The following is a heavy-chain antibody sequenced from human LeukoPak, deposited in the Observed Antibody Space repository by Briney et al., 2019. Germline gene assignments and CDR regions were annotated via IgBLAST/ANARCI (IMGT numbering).Heavy chain of an antibody. CDR2: IYTSGST. CDR3: ARGPYNWFDP. V-gene: IGHV4-4*07. J-gene: IGHJ5*02. Sequence: KSSETLSLTCTVSGGSISSYYWSWIRQPAGRGLEWIGRIYTSGSTNYNPSLKSRVTMSVDTSKNQFSLKLSSVTAADTAVYYCARGPYNWFDPWSQGTLVTVSS. CDR1: GGSISSYY.